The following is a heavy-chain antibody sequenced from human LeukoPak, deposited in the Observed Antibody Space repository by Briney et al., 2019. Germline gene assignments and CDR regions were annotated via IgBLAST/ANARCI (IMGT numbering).Heavy chain of an antibody. CDR2: INHSGST. J-gene: IGHJ6*03. V-gene: IGHV4-34*01. Sequence: PSETLSLTCAVYGGSFSGYYWSWIRQPPGKGLEWIGEINHSGSTNYNPSLKSRFTISVDTSKNQFSLKLSSVTAADTAVYYCARNGRVRYRGNYYYYMDVWGKGTTVTVSS. CDR3: ARNGRVRYRGNYYYYMDV. CDR1: GGSFSGYY. D-gene: IGHD3-9*01.